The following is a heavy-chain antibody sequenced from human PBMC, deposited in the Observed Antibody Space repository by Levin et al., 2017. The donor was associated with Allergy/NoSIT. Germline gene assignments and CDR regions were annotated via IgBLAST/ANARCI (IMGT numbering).Heavy chain of an antibody. J-gene: IGHJ4*02. Sequence: PSQTLSLTCTVSGGSISSYYWSWIRQPPGKGLEWIGYIYYSGSTNYNPSLKSRVTISVDTSKNQFSLKLSSVTAADTAVYYCARYPNYYDSSGYYTYFDYWGQGTLVTVSS. D-gene: IGHD3-22*01. CDR1: GGSISSYY. CDR2: IYYSGST. V-gene: IGHV4-59*01. CDR3: ARYPNYYDSSGYYTYFDY.